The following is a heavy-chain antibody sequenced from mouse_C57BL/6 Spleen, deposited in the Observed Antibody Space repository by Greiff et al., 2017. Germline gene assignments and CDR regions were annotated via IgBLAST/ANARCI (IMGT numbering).Heavy chain of an antibody. CDR2: ISYDGSN. V-gene: IGHV3-6*01. CDR1: GYSITSGYY. Sequence: DVQLQESGPGLVKPSQSLSLTCSVTGYSITSGYYWNWIRQFPGNKLEWMGYISYDGSNNYNPSLKNRISITRDTSKNQFFLKLNSVTTEDTATYYCARGYGSSWFAYWGQGTLVTVSA. D-gene: IGHD1-1*01. J-gene: IGHJ3*01. CDR3: ARGYGSSWFAY.